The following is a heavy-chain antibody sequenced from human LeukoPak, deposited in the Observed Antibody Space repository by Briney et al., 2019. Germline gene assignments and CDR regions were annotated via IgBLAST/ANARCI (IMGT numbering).Heavy chain of an antibody. Sequence: GGSLRLSCAASGFMFTSYWMSWMRQAPGKGLQWVANIKHDGSEQYYVDSVKGRFTISRDNAKNSLYLQMNSLGVEDTAVYYCKSGGAAPGRFDYWGQGVLVTVSS. J-gene: IGHJ4*02. CDR3: KSGGAAPGRFDY. CDR2: IKHDGSEQ. V-gene: IGHV3-7*01. CDR1: GFMFTSYW. D-gene: IGHD6-13*01.